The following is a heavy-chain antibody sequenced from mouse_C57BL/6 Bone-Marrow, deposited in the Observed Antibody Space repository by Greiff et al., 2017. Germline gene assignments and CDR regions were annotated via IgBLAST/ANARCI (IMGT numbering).Heavy chain of an antibody. J-gene: IGHJ4*01. CDR1: GFNIKDDY. Sequence: VQLQQSGAELVRPGASVKLSCTASGFNIKDDYMHWVKQRPEQGLEWIGWIDPENGDTEYASKFQGKATITADTSSNTAYLQLSSLTSEDTAVYYCTTNAIYDYEGPGAMDYWGQGTSVTVSS. CDR2: IDPENGDT. V-gene: IGHV14-4*01. D-gene: IGHD2-4*01. CDR3: TTNAIYDYEGPGAMDY.